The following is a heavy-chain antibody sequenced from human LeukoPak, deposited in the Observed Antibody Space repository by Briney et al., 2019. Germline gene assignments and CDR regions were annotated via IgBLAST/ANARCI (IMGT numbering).Heavy chain of an antibody. Sequence: GGSLRLFCAASGFTFSSYSMNWVRQAPGKGLEWVSSISSSSSYIYYADSVKGRFTISRDNAKNSLYLQMNSLRAEDTAVYYCARPQWLGLMDVWGQGTTVTVSS. V-gene: IGHV3-21*01. CDR3: ARPQWLGLMDV. CDR1: GFTFSSYS. J-gene: IGHJ6*02. CDR2: ISSSSSYI. D-gene: IGHD6-19*01.